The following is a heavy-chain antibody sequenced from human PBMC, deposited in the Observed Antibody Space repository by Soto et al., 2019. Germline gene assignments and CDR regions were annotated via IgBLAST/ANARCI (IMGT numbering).Heavy chain of an antibody. J-gene: IGHJ6*02. Sequence: QVQLQESGPGLVKPSETLSLTCTVSGGSVSRGNYYWSWIRQPPGKGLEWIGYIYYSGSTNYNPSLKSRVTISVDTSKNQFSLKLSSVTAADTAVYYCARVAVSGYYHYPWYYYGMDVWGQGTTVTVSS. CDR1: GGSVSRGNYY. CDR3: ARVAVSGYYHYPWYYYGMDV. V-gene: IGHV4-61*01. D-gene: IGHD3-22*01. CDR2: IYYSGST.